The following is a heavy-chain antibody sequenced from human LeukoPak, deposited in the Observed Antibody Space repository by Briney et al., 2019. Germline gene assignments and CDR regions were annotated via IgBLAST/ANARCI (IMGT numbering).Heavy chain of an antibody. CDR2: IYTSGTT. D-gene: IGHD6-19*01. CDR1: GASISNYY. Sequence: PSETLSLTCSVSGASISNYYWTWIRQPAGKGLEWIGHIYTSGTTNYNPSFESRVTMSVDMSKNQLSLKLSSVTAADTAMYDCARDSSGWYVQLDLWGQGTLVTVSS. J-gene: IGHJ5*02. V-gene: IGHV4-4*07. CDR3: ARDSSGWYVQLDL.